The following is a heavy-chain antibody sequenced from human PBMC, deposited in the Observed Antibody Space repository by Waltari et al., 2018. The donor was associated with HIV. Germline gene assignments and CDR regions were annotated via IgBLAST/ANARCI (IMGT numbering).Heavy chain of an antibody. D-gene: IGHD6-6*01. CDR1: GFIFNTYS. V-gene: IGHV3-21*02. CDR2: ISSSGNFK. CDR3: ARDSRGSTWSLNWFDP. Sequence: EVQLVESGGGPVKPGEFLRLSCVTSGFIFNTYSMNWVRQAPGKGPEWVSSISSSGNFKHYADSVKGRFTISRDNAENSLYLQMNGLRAEDTAIYYCARDSRGSTWSLNWFDPWGQGTLVTVSS. J-gene: IGHJ5*02.